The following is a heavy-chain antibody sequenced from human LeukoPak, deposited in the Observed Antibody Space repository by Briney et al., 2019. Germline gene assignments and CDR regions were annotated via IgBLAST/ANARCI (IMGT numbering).Heavy chain of an antibody. J-gene: IGHJ4*02. V-gene: IGHV3-33*03. Sequence: GRSLRLSCAASGFTFSSYGVHWVRQAPGKGLEWVAVIWYDGSNKYYADSVKGRFTISRDNAKNSLYLQMNSLRAEDTAVYYCTRSYSPFDYWGQGTLVTVSS. D-gene: IGHD6-13*01. CDR2: IWYDGSNK. CDR3: TRSYSPFDY. CDR1: GFTFSSYG.